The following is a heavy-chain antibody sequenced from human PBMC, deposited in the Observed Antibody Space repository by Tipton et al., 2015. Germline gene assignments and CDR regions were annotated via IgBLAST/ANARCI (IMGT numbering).Heavy chain of an antibody. CDR1: GVSISSRNW. V-gene: IGHV4-4*02. CDR3: AKVREYGLYYGLDV. CDR2: MYYGGTT. D-gene: IGHD3-10*01. J-gene: IGHJ6*02. Sequence: TLSLTCDVSGVSISSRNWWSWVRQPPGKGLEWIGEMYYGGTTNYNPSLKSRVTMSLDKAKNQFSLRLISVTAADTAIYYCAKVREYGLYYGLDVWGQGTTVTVSS.